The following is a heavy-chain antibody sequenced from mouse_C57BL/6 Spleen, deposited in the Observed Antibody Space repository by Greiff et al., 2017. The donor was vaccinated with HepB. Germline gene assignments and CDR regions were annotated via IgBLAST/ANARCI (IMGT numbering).Heavy chain of an antibody. J-gene: IGHJ3*01. Sequence: EVKLVESGAGLVKPGASLKLSCAASGFTFSDYGMHWVRQAPEKGLEWVAYISSGSSTIYYADTVKGRFTISRDNAKNTLILQMTSLSSEDTAMYYCARLTGVAYWGQGTLVTVSA. CDR2: ISSGSSTI. V-gene: IGHV5-17*01. CDR3: ARLTGVAY. CDR1: GFTFSDYG. D-gene: IGHD4-1*01.